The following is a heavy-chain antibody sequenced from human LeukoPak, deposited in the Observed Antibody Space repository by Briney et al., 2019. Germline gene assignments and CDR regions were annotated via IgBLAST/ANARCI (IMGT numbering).Heavy chain of an antibody. J-gene: IGHJ4*02. CDR3: AKGASGNYYIYFDY. D-gene: IGHD1-26*01. V-gene: IGHV3-23*01. CDR2: ISGSDGST. CDR1: GFTFSTYA. Sequence: GGSLRLSCAASGFTFSTYAMNCVRQSPGKGLEWVSSISGSDGSTYYADSVKGRFTISRDNSKNTLYLQVNSLRAEDTAIYYCAKGASGNYYIYFDYWGQGTLVTVSS.